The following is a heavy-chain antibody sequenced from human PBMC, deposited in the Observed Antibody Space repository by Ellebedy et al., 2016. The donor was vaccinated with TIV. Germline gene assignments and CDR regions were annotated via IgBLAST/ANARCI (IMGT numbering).Heavy chain of an antibody. CDR2: IYHSGST. CDR3: ARGITMIVELDAFDI. V-gene: IGHV4-4*02. Sequence: SETLSLTXAVSGGSISSSNWWSWVRQPPGKGLEWIGEIYHSGSTNYNPSLKSRVTISVDKSKNQFSLKLSSVTAADTAVYYCARGITMIVELDAFDIWGQGTMVTVSS. J-gene: IGHJ3*02. CDR1: GGSISSSNW. D-gene: IGHD3-22*01.